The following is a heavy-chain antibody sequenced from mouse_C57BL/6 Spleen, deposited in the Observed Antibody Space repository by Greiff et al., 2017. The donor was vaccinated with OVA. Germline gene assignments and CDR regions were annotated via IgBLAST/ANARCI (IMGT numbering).Heavy chain of an antibody. CDR1: GYTFTSYW. Sequence: QVQLQQPGAELVRPGSSVKLSCKASGYTFTSYWMDWVKQRPGQGLEWIGNIYPSDSETPYNQKFKDKATLTVDKSSSTAYMQLSSLTSEDSAVYFCARHEEGYYGSSSAWFAYWGQGTLVTVSA. CDR3: ARHEEGYYGSSSAWFAY. J-gene: IGHJ3*01. CDR2: IYPSDSET. D-gene: IGHD1-1*01. V-gene: IGHV1-61*01.